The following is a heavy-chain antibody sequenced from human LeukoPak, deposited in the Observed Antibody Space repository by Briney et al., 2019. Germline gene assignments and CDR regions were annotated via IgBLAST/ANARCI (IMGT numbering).Heavy chain of an antibody. CDR1: GYTFTSYG. D-gene: IGHD6-13*01. J-gene: IGHJ4*02. CDR2: ISAYNGNT. V-gene: IGHV1-18*01. Sequence: ASVEVSCKASGYTFTSYGISWVRQAPGQGLEWMGWISAYNGNTNYAQKLQGRVTMTTDTSTSTAHMELRSLRSDDTAVYYCARVRIASGTHYLDYWGQGTLVTVSS. CDR3: ARVRIASGTHYLDY.